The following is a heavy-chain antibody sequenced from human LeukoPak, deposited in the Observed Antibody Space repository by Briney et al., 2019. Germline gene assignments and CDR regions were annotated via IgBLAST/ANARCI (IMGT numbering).Heavy chain of an antibody. CDR3: ARDDVAWNDVHWFDG. CDR2: ISSSSSYI. CDR1: GFTFSSCR. D-gene: IGHD1-1*01. J-gene: IGHJ5*02. V-gene: IGHV3-21*01. Sequence: GGSLRLSCAASGFTFSSCRMNWVRQAPGKGLEWVSSISSSSSYIYYADSVKRRFTLSRDNAKNSLYLQMNSLRAEETAVYFCARDDVAWNDVHWFDGWGQGTLVTVSS.